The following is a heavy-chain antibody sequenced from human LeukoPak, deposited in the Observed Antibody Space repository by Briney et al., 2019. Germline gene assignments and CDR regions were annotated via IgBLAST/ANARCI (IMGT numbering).Heavy chain of an antibody. CDR2: IYYSGST. V-gene: IGHV4-31*03. CDR3: ARERRGSGGSCCPLDY. J-gene: IGHJ4*02. D-gene: IGHD2-15*01. Sequence: KSSETLSLTCTVSGGSISSGGYYWSWIRQHPGKGLEWIGYIYYSGSTYYNPSLKSRVTISVDTSKNQFSLKLSSVTAADTAVYYCARERRGSGGSCCPLDYWGQGTLVTVSS. CDR1: GGSISSGGYY.